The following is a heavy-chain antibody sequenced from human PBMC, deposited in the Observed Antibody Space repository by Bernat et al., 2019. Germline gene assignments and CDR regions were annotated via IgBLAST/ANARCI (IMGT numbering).Heavy chain of an antibody. J-gene: IGHJ4*02. D-gene: IGHD3-3*01. CDR2: ISYDGSNK. V-gene: IGHV3-30*03. CDR1: GFTFSSYG. Sequence: QVQLVESGGGVVQPGRSLRLSCAAPGFTFSSYGMHWVRQAPGKGLEWVAVISYDGSNKYYADSVKGRFTISRDNSKNTLYLQMNSLRAEDTAVYYCARGWGTIFGVVYWGQGTLVTVSS. CDR3: ARGWGTIFGVVY.